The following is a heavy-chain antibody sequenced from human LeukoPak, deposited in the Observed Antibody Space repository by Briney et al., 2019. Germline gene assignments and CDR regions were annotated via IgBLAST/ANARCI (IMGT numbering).Heavy chain of an antibody. V-gene: IGHV3-72*01. Sequence: GRSLRLSCAASGLTFSDYLMDWVRQTPGKGLEWVGRSRNKGNSYTTEYAASVRGRFTISRDDSKSSLSLQMNSLKSEDTAVYYCAAGARGSGPFDYWGQGTPVTVSS. J-gene: IGHJ4*02. CDR1: GLTFSDYL. CDR3: AAGARGSGPFDY. CDR2: SRNKGNSYTT. D-gene: IGHD6-19*01.